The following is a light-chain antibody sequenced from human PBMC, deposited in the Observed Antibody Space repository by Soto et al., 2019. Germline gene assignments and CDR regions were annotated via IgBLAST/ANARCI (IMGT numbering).Light chain of an antibody. CDR1: QGISSY. J-gene: IGKJ5*01. CDR3: QQYYSCPIT. CDR2: AAS. V-gene: IGKV1-8*01. Sequence: AIRMTQSPSSLSASTGDRVTITCRASQGISSYLAWYQQKPGKAPKLLIYAASTLQSGVLSRFSGSGSGTDFTLTISCLQSEDFATYYCQQYYSCPITFGQGTRLEIK.